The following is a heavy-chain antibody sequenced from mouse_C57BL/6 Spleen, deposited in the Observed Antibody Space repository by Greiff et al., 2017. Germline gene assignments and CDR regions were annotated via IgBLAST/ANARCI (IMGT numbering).Heavy chain of an antibody. CDR2: ISDGGSYT. CDR1: GFTFSSYA. Sequence: DVQLQESGGGLVKPGGSLKLSCAASGFTFSSYAMSWVRQTPEKRLEWVATISDGGSYTYYPDNVKGRFTISRDNAKNNLYLQMSHLKSEDTAMYYCARDRGTTVVATPLFDYWGQGTTLTVSS. CDR3: ARDRGTTVVATPLFDY. D-gene: IGHD1-1*01. J-gene: IGHJ2*01. V-gene: IGHV5-4*01.